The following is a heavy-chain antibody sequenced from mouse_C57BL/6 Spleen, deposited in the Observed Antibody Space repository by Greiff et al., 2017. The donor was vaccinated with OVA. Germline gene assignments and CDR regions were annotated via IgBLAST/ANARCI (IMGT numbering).Heavy chain of an antibody. D-gene: IGHD2-3*01. J-gene: IGHJ2*01. CDR1: GFTFSSYG. Sequence: EVKLVESGGDLVKPGGSLKLSCAASGFTFSSYGMSWVRQTPDKRLEWVATISSGGSYTYYPDSVKGRFTISRDNAKNTLYLQMSSLKSEDTAMYYCARQGDGYYEYWGKGTTLTVSS. CDR2: ISSGGSYT. CDR3: ARQGDGYYEY. V-gene: IGHV5-6*01.